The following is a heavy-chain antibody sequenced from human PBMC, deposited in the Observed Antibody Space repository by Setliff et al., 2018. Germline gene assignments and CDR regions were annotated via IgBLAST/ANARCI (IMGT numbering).Heavy chain of an antibody. CDR3: VKDVVGYSSTWPKRDYFDY. D-gene: IGHD6-13*01. V-gene: IGHV3-7*03. CDR1: AFTFSSYW. J-gene: IGHJ4*02. Sequence: GSLRLSCAASAFTFSSYWLNWVRQAPGKGLEWVANIKQDGSEIYYADSVRGRFTISRDNSKKTLYLQMNSLRAEDTAVYYCVKDVVGYSSTWPKRDYFDYWGQGTLVTVSS. CDR2: IKQDGSEI.